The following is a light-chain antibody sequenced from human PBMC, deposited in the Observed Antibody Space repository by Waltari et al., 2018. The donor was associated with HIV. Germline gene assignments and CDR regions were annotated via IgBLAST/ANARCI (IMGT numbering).Light chain of an antibody. CDR1: SNDIGTNNF. CDR2: DVT. J-gene: IGLJ2*01. V-gene: IGLV2-8*01. Sequence: QSALTQPPSASGSPGQSVAISSTGSSNDIGTNNFVSWYQHHPGNAPKLIIYDVTRRPPGIPDRFSGTKSGYTASLTVSDLQVEDEADYYCVSYTEKDTFLLFGGGTKLAV. CDR3: VSYTEKDTFLL.